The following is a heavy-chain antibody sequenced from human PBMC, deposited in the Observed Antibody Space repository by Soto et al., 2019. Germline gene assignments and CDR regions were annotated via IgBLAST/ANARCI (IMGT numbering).Heavy chain of an antibody. V-gene: IGHV1-46*01. CDR3: ARGAVVVPNGLIAGMDV. CDR2: IDPSGGTT. J-gene: IGHJ6*02. Sequence: ASVKVSCKPSGYSFSNFYVHWVRQAPGQGLEWMGIIDPSGGTTSYTQKFQERVTMTRDTSMSTVYMELSRLRSEDTAVYYCARGAVVVPNGLIAGMDVWGLGTTVTVS. D-gene: IGHD2-15*01. CDR1: GYSFSNFY.